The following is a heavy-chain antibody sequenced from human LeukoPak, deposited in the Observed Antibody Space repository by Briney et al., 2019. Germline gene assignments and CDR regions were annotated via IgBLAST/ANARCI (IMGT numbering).Heavy chain of an antibody. CDR3: ARRRGYSYGGVDY. V-gene: IGHV4-39*01. CDR2: IYYSGST. Sequence: PSETLSLTCTVSGGSLSSSSYYWGWIRQPPGKGLECIGSIYYSGSTYYNPSLKSRVTISVDTSKNQFSLKLSSVTAADTAVYYCARRRGYSYGGVDYWGQGTLVTVSS. J-gene: IGHJ4*02. CDR1: GGSLSSSSYY. D-gene: IGHD5-18*01.